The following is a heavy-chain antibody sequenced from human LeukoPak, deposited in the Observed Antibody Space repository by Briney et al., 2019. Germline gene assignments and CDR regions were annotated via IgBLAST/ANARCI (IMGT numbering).Heavy chain of an antibody. J-gene: IGHJ6*02. Sequence: SETLSLTCTVSGGSISSYYWSWIRQPPGNGLEWIGYIYYSGSTNYNPSLKSRVTISVDTSKNQFSLKLSSVTAADTAVYYCARALWFGEFYYGMDVWGQGTTVTVSS. CDR1: GGSISSYY. CDR2: IYYSGST. CDR3: ARALWFGEFYYGMDV. V-gene: IGHV4-59*01. D-gene: IGHD3-10*01.